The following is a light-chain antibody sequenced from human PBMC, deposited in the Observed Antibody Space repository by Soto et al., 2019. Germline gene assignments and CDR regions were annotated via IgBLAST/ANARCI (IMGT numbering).Light chain of an antibody. CDR3: MQATQPYT. CDR2: MIS. Sequence: DTVMTQTPLSLPVTLGQPASISCRSSQSLVHRDGNTYLSWLQQRPGQSPRLLIYMISNRFSGVPDRFSGSGAGTAFTLKISRVEAEDVGVYYCMQATQPYTFGQGTKLEIK. J-gene: IGKJ2*01. CDR1: QSLVHRDGNTY. V-gene: IGKV2-24*01.